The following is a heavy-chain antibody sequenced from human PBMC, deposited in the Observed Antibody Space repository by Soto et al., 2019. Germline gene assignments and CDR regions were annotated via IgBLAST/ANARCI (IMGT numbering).Heavy chain of an antibody. V-gene: IGHV1-69*13. J-gene: IGHJ4*02. D-gene: IGHD6-13*01. CDR2: IIPIFGTA. CDR3: ARDRYSSSWYYFDY. Sequence: GASVKVSCKVSGGTFNSYAISWLRQAPGQGLEWMGGIIPIFGTANYAQKFQGRVTFTADESTSTAYMELSSLRSEDTAMYYCARDRYSSSWYYFDYRGQGTLVTVFS. CDR1: GGTFNSYA.